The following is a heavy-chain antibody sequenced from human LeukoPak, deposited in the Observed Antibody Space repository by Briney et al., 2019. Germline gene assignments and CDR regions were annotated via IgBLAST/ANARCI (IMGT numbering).Heavy chain of an antibody. CDR1: GDSFSGYY. CDR2: INHRGTT. J-gene: IGHJ4*02. V-gene: IGHV4-34*01. Sequence: PSETLSLTCAVYGDSFSGYYWSWIRQPPGKGLEWIAEINHRGTTHYNPSLKSRVNISADTSKNQFSLHLDSVTAADTAVYYCARSWAGMYYPFYYFDYWGQGTLVSVSS. D-gene: IGHD1-26*01. CDR3: ARSWAGMYYPFYYFDY.